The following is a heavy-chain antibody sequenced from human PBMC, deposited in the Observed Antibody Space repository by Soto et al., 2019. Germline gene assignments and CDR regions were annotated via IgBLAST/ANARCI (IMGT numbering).Heavy chain of an antibody. CDR1: GGSISSYY. CDR3: AGDDGDSPFDY. J-gene: IGHJ4*02. D-gene: IGHD4-17*01. CDR2: IYYSGST. Sequence: PSETLSLTCTVSGGSISSYYWSWIRQPPGKGLEWIGYIYYSGSTNYNPSLKSRVTISVDTSKNQFSLKLSSVTAADTAVYCCAGDDGDSPFDYWGQGALVTVSS. V-gene: IGHV4-59*01.